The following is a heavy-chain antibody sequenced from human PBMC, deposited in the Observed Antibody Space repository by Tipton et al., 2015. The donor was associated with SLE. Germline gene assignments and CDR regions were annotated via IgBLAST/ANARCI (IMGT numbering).Heavy chain of an antibody. V-gene: IGHV3-23*01. CDR2: ISGNGGVT. CDR1: GFTFSTYA. D-gene: IGHD3-16*01. J-gene: IGHJ4*02. CDR3: AGGTGAYFDH. Sequence: SLRLSCAASGFTFSTYAMTWVRQAPGKGLEWVSIISGNGGVTYYADSVKGRFSISRDNSKNTLYLQMNRLRIEDTAVYYCAGGTGAYFDHWGQGTLVTVPS.